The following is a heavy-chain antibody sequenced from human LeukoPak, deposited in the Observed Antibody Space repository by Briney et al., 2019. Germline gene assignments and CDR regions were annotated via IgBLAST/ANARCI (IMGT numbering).Heavy chain of an antibody. Sequence: GAAVTVSCKASGYTFSHYYVHWVRQAPGQGLEWMGLINPTDGNTAYAQNFQGRVTMTRDTSTSTVYMDLSSLRSEDTAVYYCARDREVVTARWTDYFDCWGQGTLVTVSS. D-gene: IGHD2-21*02. CDR3: ARDREVVTARWTDYFDC. CDR2: INPTDGNT. CDR1: GYTFSHYY. J-gene: IGHJ4*02. V-gene: IGHV1-46*01.